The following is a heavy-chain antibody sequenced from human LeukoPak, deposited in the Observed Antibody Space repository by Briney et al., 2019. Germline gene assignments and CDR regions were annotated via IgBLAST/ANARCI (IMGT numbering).Heavy chain of an antibody. J-gene: IGHJ4*02. CDR1: GGSITSYF. D-gene: IGHD5-24*01. CDR3: ARGMERWLKFPSY. CDR2: IYSSGST. V-gene: IGHV4-59*01. Sequence: TSETLSLTCTVSGGSITSYFWSWIRQPPGKGLEWIGYIYSSGSTNYNPSLKSRVTISVDTSKNQFSLKLSSVTAADTAVYYCARGMERWLKFPSYWGQGTLVTVSS.